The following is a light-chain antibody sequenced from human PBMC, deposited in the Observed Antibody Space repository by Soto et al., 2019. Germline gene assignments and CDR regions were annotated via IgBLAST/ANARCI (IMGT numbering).Light chain of an antibody. CDR3: QQYNTWPLT. CDR1: QSVSSY. Sequence: EIVLTQSPATLSLSPGERATLSCRASQSVSSYLAWYQQKPGQAPRLLIYDASNRATGIPDRFSGSGSGTDFTLTISRLEPEDFAIYYCQQYNTWPLTFGGGTKVDIK. J-gene: IGKJ4*01. CDR2: DAS. V-gene: IGKV3-11*01.